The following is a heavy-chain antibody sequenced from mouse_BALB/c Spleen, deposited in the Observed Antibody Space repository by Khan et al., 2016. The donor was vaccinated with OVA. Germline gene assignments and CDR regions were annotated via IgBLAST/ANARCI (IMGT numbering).Heavy chain of an antibody. CDR1: GYTFTNYG. V-gene: IGHV9-3-1*01. D-gene: IGHD1-1*01. CDR2: INTYTGEP. CDR3: AREPYYGSSPYAMDY. J-gene: IGHJ4*01. Sequence: QIQLVQSGPELKKPGETVKISCKASGYTFTNYGMNWVKQAPGKGLKWMGWINTYTGEPTYADDFKGRFAFSLETSASTAYLQINNLKNEDTATYFCAREPYYGSSPYAMDYWGQGTSVTVSS.